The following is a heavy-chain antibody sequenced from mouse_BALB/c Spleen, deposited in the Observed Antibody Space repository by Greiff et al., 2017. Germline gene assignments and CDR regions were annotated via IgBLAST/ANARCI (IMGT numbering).Heavy chain of an antibody. CDR2: ISYSGST. V-gene: IGHV3-2*02. CDR1: GYSITSDYA. D-gene: IGHD3-2*02. Sequence: VQLKESGPGLVKPSQSLSLTCTVTGYSITSDYAWNWIRQFPGNKLEWMGYISYSGSTSYNPSLKSRISITRDTSKNQFFLQLNSVTTEDTATYYCAKGYLFDYWGQGTTLTVSS. J-gene: IGHJ2*01. CDR3: AKGYLFDY.